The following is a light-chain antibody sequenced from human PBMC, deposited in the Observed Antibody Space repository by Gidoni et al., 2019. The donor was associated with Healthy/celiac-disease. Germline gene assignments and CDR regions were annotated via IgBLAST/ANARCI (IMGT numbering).Light chain of an antibody. J-gene: IGKJ3*01. Sequence: DIQITQSPSSLSASVGDRVTITCRASQSISSYLHWYQQKPAKAPKLLIYAASSLQSGVPSRFRGSGSWTDFTLTIRSLQPEDFATYYRQQSYSTPPGVTFGPRTKVDIK. CDR3: QQSYSTPPGVT. CDR2: AAS. V-gene: IGKV1-39*01. CDR1: QSISSY.